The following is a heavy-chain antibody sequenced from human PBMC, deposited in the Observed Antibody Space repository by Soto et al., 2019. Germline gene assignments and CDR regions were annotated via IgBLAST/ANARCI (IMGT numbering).Heavy chain of an antibody. J-gene: IGHJ4*02. Sequence: QVQLVESGGGVVQPGRSLRLSCAASGFTFSSYAMHWVRQAPGKGLEWVAVISYDGSNKYYADSVKGRFTISRDNSKNTLYLQMNSLRAVDTAVYYCARDRRWLAHPDYWGQGTLVTVSS. CDR1: GFTFSSYA. D-gene: IGHD6-19*01. CDR2: ISYDGSNK. CDR3: ARDRRWLAHPDY. V-gene: IGHV3-30-3*01.